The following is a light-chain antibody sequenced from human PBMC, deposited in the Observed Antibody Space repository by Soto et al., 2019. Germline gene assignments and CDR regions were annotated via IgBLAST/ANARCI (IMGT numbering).Light chain of an antibody. CDR3: ATWDDGLYGPV. V-gene: IGLV1-44*01. J-gene: IGLJ3*02. CDR2: RDN. Sequence: QSVLTQPPSASGTPGQRVTIPCSGSRANIGSNPVQWYLQVPGTAPKLLIYRDNERPSGVPDRFSGSKSGTSASLAISVLQSEDEVDYHCATWDDGLYGPVFVGGTKVTVL. CDR1: RANIGSNP.